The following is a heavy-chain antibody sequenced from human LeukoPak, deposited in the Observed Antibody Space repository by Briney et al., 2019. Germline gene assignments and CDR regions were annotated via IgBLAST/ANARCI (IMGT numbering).Heavy chain of an antibody. V-gene: IGHV4-34*01. CDR3: ASLRYFAGLFPLRGRPATNFDY. Sequence: SETLSLTCAVYGGSFSGYYWSWIRQPPGKGLEWIGEINHSGSTNYNPSLKSRVTISVDTSKNQFSLKLSSVTAADTAVYYRASLRYFAGLFPLRGRPATNFDYWGREPLAPVSS. CDR2: INHSGST. CDR1: GGSFSGYY. D-gene: IGHD3-9*01. J-gene: IGHJ4*02.